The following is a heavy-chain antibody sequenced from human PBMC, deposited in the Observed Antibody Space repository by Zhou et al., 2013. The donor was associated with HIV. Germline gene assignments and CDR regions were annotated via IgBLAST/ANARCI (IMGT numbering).Heavy chain of an antibody. CDR1: GYTFREYG. V-gene: IGHV1-69*05. Sequence: QMVQSGLEVKTPGASVKVSCKTSGYTFREYGVTWVRQAPGQGLEWMGGIIPIFGTAKYAQKFQGRVTITTDESTSTAYMELGSLRSEDTAVYYCARTHKGRSFDYWGQGTLVTVSS. D-gene: IGHD3-10*01. J-gene: IGHJ4*02. CDR2: IIPIFGTA. CDR3: ARTHKGRSFDY.